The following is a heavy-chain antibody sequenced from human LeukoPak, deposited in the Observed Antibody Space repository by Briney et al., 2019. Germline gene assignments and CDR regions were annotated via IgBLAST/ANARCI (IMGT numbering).Heavy chain of an antibody. CDR3: ARVGVATIHY. J-gene: IGHJ4*02. Sequence: SETLSLTCTVSGGSISSYYWGWIRQPPGKGLEWIGSIYYSGSTYYNPSLKSRVTISVDRSKNQFSLKLSSVTAADTAVYYCARVGVATIHYWGQGTLVTVSS. D-gene: IGHD5-12*01. CDR1: GGSISSYY. V-gene: IGHV4-39*07. CDR2: IYYSGST.